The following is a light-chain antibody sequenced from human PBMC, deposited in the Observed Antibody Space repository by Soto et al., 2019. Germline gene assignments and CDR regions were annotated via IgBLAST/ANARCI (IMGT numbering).Light chain of an antibody. CDR2: GNS. Sequence: QSVLTQPPSVSGAPGQRVTISFSGSSSKIGACYYVHWYQQLPGTPPKLLIYGNSNRPAGVPDRFSGYKSGTSASLAITGLLADNEADYYCLSYDSRRRGGVFGGGTKLPVL. V-gene: IGLV1-40*01. CDR3: LSYDSRRRGGV. CDR1: SSKIGACYY. J-gene: IGLJ2*01.